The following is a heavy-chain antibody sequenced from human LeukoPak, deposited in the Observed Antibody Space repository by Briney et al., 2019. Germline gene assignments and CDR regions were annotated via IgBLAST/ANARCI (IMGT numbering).Heavy chain of an antibody. Sequence: GGSLRLSCAASGFTFDDYAMHWVRQAPGKGLEWVSGISWNSGSIGYADSVKGRFTISRDNAKNSLYLQMNSLRAEDTALYCCAKVTGYYYDSSGYYDYWGQGTLVTVSS. CDR2: ISWNSGSI. J-gene: IGHJ4*02. V-gene: IGHV3-9*01. D-gene: IGHD3-22*01. CDR3: AKVTGYYYDSSGYYDY. CDR1: GFTFDDYA.